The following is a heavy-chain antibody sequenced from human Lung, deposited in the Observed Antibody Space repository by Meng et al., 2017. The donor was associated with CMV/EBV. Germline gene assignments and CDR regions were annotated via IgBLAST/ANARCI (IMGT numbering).Heavy chain of an antibody. CDR2: IIPIFGTA. CDR1: GGTFSSYG. J-gene: IGHJ6*02. V-gene: IGHV1-69*05. D-gene: IGHD4-17*01. Sequence: SVNVPXKASGGTFSSYGISWVRQAPGQGLEWMGGIIPIFGTANYAQKFQGRVTITTDESTSTAYMELSSLRSEDTAVYYCARGNYGDYHYYGMDVWGQGTTVTVSS. CDR3: ARGNYGDYHYYGMDV.